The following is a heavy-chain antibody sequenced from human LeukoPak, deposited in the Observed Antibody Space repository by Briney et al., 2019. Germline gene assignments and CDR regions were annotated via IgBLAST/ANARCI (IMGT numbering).Heavy chain of an antibody. J-gene: IGHJ6*03. V-gene: IGHV1-8*01. Sequence: GASVKVSCKASGYTFINHDINWVRQTAGQGLEWMGWMNPRTGVTQYAQKFRGRVNMTRDSSLSTAYMDLSGLTSDDTAVYYCAREGEYSYGYVHYFYCMDVWGKGTTVTVSS. D-gene: IGHD6-6*01. CDR3: AREGEYSYGYVHYFYCMDV. CDR1: GYTFINHD. CDR2: MNPRTGVT.